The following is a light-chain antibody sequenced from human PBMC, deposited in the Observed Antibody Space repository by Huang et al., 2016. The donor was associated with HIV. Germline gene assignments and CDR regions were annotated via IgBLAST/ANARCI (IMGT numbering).Light chain of an antibody. V-gene: IGKV3-11*01. CDR1: QSVSSY. CDR2: DAS. Sequence: EIVLTQSPATLSLSPGERATLDCRASQSVSSYLAWYQQKPGPAPRLLIYDASSRATGIPARFSGSGSGTDFTLTISSLEPEDFAVYYCQQRSNWRITFGGGTKVEIK. J-gene: IGKJ4*01. CDR3: QQRSNWRIT.